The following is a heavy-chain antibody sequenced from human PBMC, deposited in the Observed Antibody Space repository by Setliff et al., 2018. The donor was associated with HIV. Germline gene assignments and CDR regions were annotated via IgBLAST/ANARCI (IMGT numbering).Heavy chain of an antibody. V-gene: IGHV4-39*07. J-gene: IGHJ5*02. Sequence: PSETLSLTCTVSGDSITGSHYYWGWIRQPPGKGLEWIASIHYSGSTYDSPSLRSRVAISVDTSKNQFSLKLSSVTAADTAVYYCARESLRRVSRYFLNWFDPWGQGTLVTVSS. CDR3: ARESLRRVSRYFLNWFDP. D-gene: IGHD3-9*01. CDR1: GDSITGSHYY. CDR2: IHYSGST.